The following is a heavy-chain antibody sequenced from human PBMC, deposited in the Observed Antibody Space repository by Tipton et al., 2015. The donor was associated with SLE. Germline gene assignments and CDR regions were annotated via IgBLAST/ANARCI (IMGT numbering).Heavy chain of an antibody. CDR3: AREDYIWGSYRLFDY. Sequence: GSLRLSCAASGFTFSSYEMNWVRQAPGKGLEWVSYISSSGSTIYYADSVKGRFTISRDNAKNSLYLQMNSLRAEDTAVYYCAREDYIWGSYRLFDYWGQGTLVTVSS. CDR1: GFTFSSYE. D-gene: IGHD3-16*02. CDR2: ISSSGSTI. V-gene: IGHV3-48*03. J-gene: IGHJ4*02.